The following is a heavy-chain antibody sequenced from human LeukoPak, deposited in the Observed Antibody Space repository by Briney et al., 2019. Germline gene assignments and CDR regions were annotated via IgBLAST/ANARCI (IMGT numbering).Heavy chain of an antibody. CDR1: GYTFTGYY. CDR3: ARDQPLGYFDWLFPGGFGY. V-gene: IGHV1-18*04. D-gene: IGHD3-9*01. J-gene: IGHJ4*02. Sequence: GASVKVSCKASGYTFTGYYMHWVRQAPGQGLEWMGWISAYNGNTNYAQKLQGRVTMTTDTSTSTAYMELRSLRSDDTAVYYCARDQPLGYFDWLFPGGFGYWGQGTLVTVSS. CDR2: ISAYNGNT.